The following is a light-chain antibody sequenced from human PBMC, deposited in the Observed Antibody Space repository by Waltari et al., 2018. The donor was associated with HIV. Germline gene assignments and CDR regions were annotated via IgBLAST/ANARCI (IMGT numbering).Light chain of an antibody. J-gene: IGKJ3*01. CDR1: QGIGVF. V-gene: IGKV1-27*01. Sequence: DVQMTQSPSSLSAFVGDRVTITCRASQGIGVFLAWFQQKPGKVPKLLISGASTLQSGVPSRFSGSGSGTDFALTISSLQPEDGASYYCQKDNSAPFTFGPGTKVDLK. CDR2: GAS. CDR3: QKDNSAPFT.